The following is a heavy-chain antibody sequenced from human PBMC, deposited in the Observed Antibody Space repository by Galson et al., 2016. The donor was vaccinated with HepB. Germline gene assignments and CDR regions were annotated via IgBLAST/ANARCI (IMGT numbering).Heavy chain of an antibody. CDR1: GGSLGANY. Sequence: SETLSLTCGVLGGSLGANYWSWIRQAPGKGLEWNGEMRPNGATNYNPSPKSRSTMSLDASKKEFNLNLASGTAADTAVYYFARGRKWLTYCDYWGQGTLVTVSS. D-gene: IGHD5-24*01. J-gene: IGHJ4*02. V-gene: IGHV4-34*01. CDR2: MRPNGAT. CDR3: ARGRKWLTYCDY.